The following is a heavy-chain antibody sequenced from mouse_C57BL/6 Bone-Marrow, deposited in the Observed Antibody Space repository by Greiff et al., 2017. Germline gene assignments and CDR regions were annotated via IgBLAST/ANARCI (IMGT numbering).Heavy chain of an antibody. CDR1: GYTFTSYW. D-gene: IGHD1-1*01. V-gene: IGHV1-7*01. J-gene: IGHJ1*03. Sequence: QVQLQQSGAELAKPGASVKLSCKASGYTFTSYWMHWVKQRPGQGLEWIGYINPSSGYTKYNQKFKDKATLTADKPSSTAYMQLSSLTYEDSAVYYCARPNDYGSSYWYVDVWGTGTTVTVSS. CDR3: ARPNDYGSSYWYVDV. CDR2: INPSSGYT.